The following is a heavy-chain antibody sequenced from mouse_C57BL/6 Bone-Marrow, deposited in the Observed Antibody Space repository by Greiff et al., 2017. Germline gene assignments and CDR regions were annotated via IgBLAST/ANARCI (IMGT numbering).Heavy chain of an antibody. CDR1: GFTFSDYG. J-gene: IGHJ1*03. Sequence: EVMLVESGGGLVQPGGSLKLSCAASGFTFSDYGMAWVRQAPRKGPEWVAFISNLAYSIYYADTVTGRFTISRENAKNTLYLEMSMLRSEDTAMYYCARHGGNYLRDFDVWGTGTTVTVSS. CDR3: ARHGGNYLRDFDV. V-gene: IGHV5-15*01. D-gene: IGHD2-1*01. CDR2: ISNLAYSI.